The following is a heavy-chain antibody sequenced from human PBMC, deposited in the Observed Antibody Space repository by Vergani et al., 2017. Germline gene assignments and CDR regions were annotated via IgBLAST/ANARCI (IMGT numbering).Heavy chain of an antibody. Sequence: EVRLVESGGGLVQPGGSLRLSCAASGFTFSSYAMSWVRQAPGKGLEWVSLIGGSGVHTYYADSVKGRFTISRDNSKNTLYLQMNSLRAEDTAVYYCAKSAFSDYSSLHHFYYMDVWGKGTTVTVSS. J-gene: IGHJ6*03. CDR3: AKSAFSDYSSLHHFYYMDV. D-gene: IGHD4-17*01. CDR1: GFTFSSYA. CDR2: IGGSGVHT. V-gene: IGHV3-23*04.